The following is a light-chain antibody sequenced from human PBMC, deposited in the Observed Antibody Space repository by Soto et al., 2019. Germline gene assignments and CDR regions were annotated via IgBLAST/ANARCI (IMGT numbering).Light chain of an antibody. J-gene: IGKJ5*01. CDR3: QQYNNWPPIT. CDR2: GAS. Sequence: VRTQSPATFSVCPVAIVTVCRGASQSVRSNLASYQQQPGQSLPLLLYGASTRATGIPARFSGSGSGTEFTLTTSSLQSEDFAVYYCQQYNNWPPITFGQGTRLEIK. V-gene: IGKV3-15*01. CDR1: QSVRSN.